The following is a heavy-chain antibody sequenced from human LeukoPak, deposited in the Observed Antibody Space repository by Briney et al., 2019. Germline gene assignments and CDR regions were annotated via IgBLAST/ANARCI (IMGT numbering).Heavy chain of an antibody. CDR3: ARAPGGSYFIDY. J-gene: IGHJ4*02. CDR2: INPNSGGT. CDR1: GYTFTGYY. Sequence: ASVKVSCKASGYTFTGYYMHWVRQAPGQGLEWMGWINPNSGGTNYAQKFQGRVTMTRDTSISTAYMELSRLRSDDTAVYYCARAPGGSYFIDYWGQGTLVTVSS. D-gene: IGHD1-26*01. V-gene: IGHV1-2*02.